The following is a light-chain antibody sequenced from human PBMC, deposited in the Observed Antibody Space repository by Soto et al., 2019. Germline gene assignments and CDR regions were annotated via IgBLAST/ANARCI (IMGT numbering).Light chain of an antibody. J-gene: IGLJ2*01. Sequence: QSALTQPASVSGPPGQSIVISCNGSSSDVGSYDLVSWYLQYPGKAPKVIIFEGTKRPSGVSDRFSGSILGNRAALTITGAQADDESDYYCVLYMRSGISVFGGGTKLTVL. CDR3: VLYMRSGISV. CDR1: SSDVGSYDL. CDR2: EGT. V-gene: IGLV2-23*01.